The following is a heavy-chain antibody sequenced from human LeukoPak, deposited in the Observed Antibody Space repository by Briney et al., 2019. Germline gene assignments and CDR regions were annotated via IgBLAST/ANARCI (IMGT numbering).Heavy chain of an antibody. D-gene: IGHD3-9*01. V-gene: IGHV3-33*08. Sequence: GGSLRLSCAASGFTFSSYAMSWVRQAPGKGLEWVAVIWYDGSNKYYADSVKGRFTISRDNSKNTLYLQMNSLRGEDTAVYYCARDRGYFDYFDYWGQGTLVTVSS. CDR2: IWYDGSNK. CDR1: GFTFSSYA. J-gene: IGHJ4*02. CDR3: ARDRGYFDYFDY.